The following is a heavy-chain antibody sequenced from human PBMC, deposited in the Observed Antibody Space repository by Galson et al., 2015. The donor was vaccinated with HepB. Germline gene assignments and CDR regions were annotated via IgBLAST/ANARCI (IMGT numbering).Heavy chain of an antibody. CDR3: ARGAFVVVVYATQNNWFDP. CDR2: ISAYTRNA. J-gene: IGHJ5*02. D-gene: IGHD2-15*01. Sequence: SVKVSCKASGYTFSSYSITWVRQAPGQGLEWMGWISAYTRNADYARQLQGRVTMTTDTSTSTAYMELKSLRSDDTAVYYCARGAFVVVVYATQNNWFDPWGQGTLVTVSS. CDR1: GYTFSSYS. V-gene: IGHV1-18*01.